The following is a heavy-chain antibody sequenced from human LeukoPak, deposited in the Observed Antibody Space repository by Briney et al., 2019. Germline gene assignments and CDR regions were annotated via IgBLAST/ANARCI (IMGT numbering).Heavy chain of an antibody. CDR3: ARASSGSYLGAFDI. CDR2: IYYSGST. D-gene: IGHD1-26*01. V-gene: IGHV4-59*01. J-gene: IGHJ3*02. CDR1: GGSISSYY. Sequence: SETLSLTCTVSGGSISSYYWSWIRQPPGKGLEWIGYIYYSGSTNYNPPLKSRVTISVDTSKNQFSLKLSSVTAADTAVYYCARASSGSYLGAFDIWGQGTMVTVSS.